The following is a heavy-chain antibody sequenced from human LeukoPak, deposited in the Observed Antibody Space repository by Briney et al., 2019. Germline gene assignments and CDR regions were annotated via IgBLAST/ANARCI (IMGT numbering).Heavy chain of an antibody. Sequence: SQTLSLTCTVSGGSISSGDYYWSWIRQPPGKGLEWIGYIYYSGSTYYNPSLKSRVTISVDTSKNQLSLKLSSVTAADTAVYYCARTGRGYYDFWSGYPRAAFDIWGQGTMVTVSS. J-gene: IGHJ3*02. CDR2: IYYSGST. V-gene: IGHV4-30-4*08. CDR3: ARTGRGYYDFWSGYPRAAFDI. CDR1: GGSISSGDYY. D-gene: IGHD3-3*01.